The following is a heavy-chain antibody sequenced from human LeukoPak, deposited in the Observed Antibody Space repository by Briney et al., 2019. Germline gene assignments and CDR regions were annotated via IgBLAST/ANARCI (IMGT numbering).Heavy chain of an antibody. D-gene: IGHD3-10*01. Sequence: SSETLSLTCTVSGGSISSSSYYWGWIRQPPGKGLEWIGSIYYSGSTYYNPSLKSRVTISVDTYKNQFSLKLSSVTAADTAVYYCARRGQYYGSGSYSHWGQGTLVTVSS. J-gene: IGHJ4*02. CDR1: GGSISSSSYY. CDR3: ARRGQYYGSGSYSH. V-gene: IGHV4-39*01. CDR2: IYYSGST.